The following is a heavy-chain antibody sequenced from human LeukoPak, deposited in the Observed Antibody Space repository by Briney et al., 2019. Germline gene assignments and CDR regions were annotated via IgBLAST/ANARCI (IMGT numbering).Heavy chain of an antibody. D-gene: IGHD2-21*01. J-gene: IGHJ3*02. CDR2: IIPIFATP. V-gene: IGHV1-69*13. CDR1: GGTLSSYA. CDR3: ARPDDVAYDAFDI. Sequence: ASVKVSCKASGGTLSSYAINWVRQAPGQGLEWMGGIIPIFATPNSARKFQDRVTFSADDSTSTAYMELSGLTFEDTAIYYCARPDDVAYDAFDIWGQGTMVTVSS.